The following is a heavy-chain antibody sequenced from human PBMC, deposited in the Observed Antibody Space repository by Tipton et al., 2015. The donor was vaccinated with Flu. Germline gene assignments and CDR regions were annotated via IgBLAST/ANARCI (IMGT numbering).Heavy chain of an antibody. V-gene: IGHV1-18*01. CDR1: GYTFTNYG. CDR2: TSAYNENT. CDR3: ARDKVGSVHDF. J-gene: IGHJ4*02. Sequence: QLVQSGPEVKKPGASVKVSCKASGYTFTNYGMTWVRQAPGQGLEWMGWTSAYNENTVYAQNFQGRVTMTTDTSTSTVYMELRSLRSDDTAVYYCARDKVGSVHDFWGQGTLVTVSS. D-gene: IGHD3-10*01.